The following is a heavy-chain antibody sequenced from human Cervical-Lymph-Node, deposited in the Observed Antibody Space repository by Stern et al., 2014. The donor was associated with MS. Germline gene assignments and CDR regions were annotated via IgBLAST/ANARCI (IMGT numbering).Heavy chain of an antibody. CDR3: ARGAEYYYDSSGYYYGLGY. CDR2: IIPLFGTA. Sequence: VQLVESGAEVKKPGSSVKVSCKASGGTFSSYAISWVRQAPGQGLEWMGGIIPLFGTANYAQKFQGRVTITADESTSTAYMELSSLRSEDTAVYYCARGAEYYYDSSGYYYGLGYWGQGTLVTVSS. D-gene: IGHD3-22*01. CDR1: GGTFSSYA. J-gene: IGHJ4*02. V-gene: IGHV1-69*01.